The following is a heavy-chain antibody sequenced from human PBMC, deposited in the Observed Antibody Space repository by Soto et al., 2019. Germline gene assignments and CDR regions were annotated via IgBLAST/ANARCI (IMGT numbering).Heavy chain of an antibody. J-gene: IGHJ4*02. CDR2: ISYDGSNK. CDR1: GFTFSSYA. V-gene: IGHV3-30-3*01. Sequence: QVQLVESGGGVVQPGRSLRLFCAASGFTFSSYAMHWVRQAPGKGLEWVAVISYDGSNKYYADSVKGRFTISRDNSKNTLYLQMNSLRAEDTAVYYCARAGDSYDWGYFDYWGQGTLVTVSS. CDR3: ARAGDSYDWGYFDY. D-gene: IGHD5-18*01.